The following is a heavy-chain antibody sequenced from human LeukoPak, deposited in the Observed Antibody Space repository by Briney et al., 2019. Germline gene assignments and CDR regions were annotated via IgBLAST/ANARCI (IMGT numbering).Heavy chain of an antibody. D-gene: IGHD4-17*01. V-gene: IGHV1-69*05. J-gene: IGHJ3*02. CDR1: GGTFSSYA. Sequence: SVKVSCKASGGTFSSYAISWVRQAPGQGLEWMGRIIPIFGTANYAQKFQGRVTITTDESTSTAHMELSSLRSEDTAVYYCARNGDYVPDDAFDIWGQGTMVTVSS. CDR2: IIPIFGTA. CDR3: ARNGDYVPDDAFDI.